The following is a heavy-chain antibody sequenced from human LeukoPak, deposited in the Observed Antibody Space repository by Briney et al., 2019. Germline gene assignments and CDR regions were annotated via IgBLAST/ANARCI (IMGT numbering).Heavy chain of an antibody. CDR2: ISGSGGST. CDR3: ARAPGAEYCSGGSCYLRLHYYYYYGMDV. CDR1: GFTFSSYA. J-gene: IGHJ6*02. D-gene: IGHD2-15*01. V-gene: IGHV3-23*01. Sequence: TGGSLRLPCAASGFTFSSYAMSWVRQAPGKGLEWVSAISGSGGSTYYADSVKGRFTISRDNSKNTLYLQMNSLRAEDTAVYYCARAPGAEYCSGGSCYLRLHYYYYYGMDVWGQGTTVTVSS.